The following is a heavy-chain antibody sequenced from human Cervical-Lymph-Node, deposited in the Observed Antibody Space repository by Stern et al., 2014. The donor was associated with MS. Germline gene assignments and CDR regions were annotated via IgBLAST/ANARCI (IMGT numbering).Heavy chain of an antibody. V-gene: IGHV1-18*01. CDR3: ARVVAVAGPAGD. J-gene: IGHJ4*02. Sequence: QMQLVQSGAEVKKPGASVKVSCKASGYTFPSYGISWVRQAPGKGLEGMVWISAYTVNTNYAQKLRGRVTMTTDTSTSTAYMELRSLRSDDTAVYYCARVVAVAGPAGDWGQGTLVTVSS. CDR2: ISAYTVNT. CDR1: GYTFPSYG. D-gene: IGHD6-19*01.